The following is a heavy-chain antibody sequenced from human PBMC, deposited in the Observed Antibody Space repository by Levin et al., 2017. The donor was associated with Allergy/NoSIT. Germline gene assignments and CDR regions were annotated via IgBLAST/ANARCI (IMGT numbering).Heavy chain of an antibody. Sequence: GESLKISCAASGFTFSSYAMSWVRQAPGKGLEWVSAIGASGVPTYYADSVKGRFTISRDNSKNTVFLQMNSLRAEDTAVYFCAKARGPYDSSGYSDRPFDYWGQGTLVTVSS. J-gene: IGHJ4*02. D-gene: IGHD3-22*01. CDR3: AKARGPYDSSGYSDRPFDY. V-gene: IGHV3-23*01. CDR2: IGASGVPT. CDR1: GFTFSSYA.